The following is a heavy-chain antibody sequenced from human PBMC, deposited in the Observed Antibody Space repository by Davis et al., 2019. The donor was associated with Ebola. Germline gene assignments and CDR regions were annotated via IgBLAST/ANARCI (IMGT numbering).Heavy chain of an antibody. D-gene: IGHD5-24*01. CDR2: IIPILGIA. Sequence: SVKVSCKASGGTFSSYAISWVRQAPGQGLEWMGRIIPILGIANYAQKFQGRVTITADKSTSTAYMELSSLRSEDTAVYYCARRDGYNLYYFDYWGQGTLVTVSS. J-gene: IGHJ4*02. CDR3: ARRDGYNLYYFDY. V-gene: IGHV1-69*04. CDR1: GGTFSSYA.